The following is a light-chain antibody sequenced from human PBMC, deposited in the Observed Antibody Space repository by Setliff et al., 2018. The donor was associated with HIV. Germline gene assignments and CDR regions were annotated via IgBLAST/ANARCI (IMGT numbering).Light chain of an antibody. V-gene: IGLV2-14*03. Sequence: LTQPASVSGSPGQSITISCTGTSSDIGGYDYVSWFQHPPGKAPKLMMSDVTKRPPGVSNRFSGSKSGNTASLTISGLQAEDEADYYCSSYSRSSTFGVFGTGTKVTVL. CDR1: SSDIGGYDY. J-gene: IGLJ1*01. CDR2: DVT. CDR3: SSYSRSSTFGV.